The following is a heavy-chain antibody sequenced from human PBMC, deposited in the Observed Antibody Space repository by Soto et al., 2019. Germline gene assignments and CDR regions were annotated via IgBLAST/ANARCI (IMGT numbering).Heavy chain of an antibody. CDR1: GFTFSSYG. CDR3: ARETVGYYGDDY. D-gene: IGHD4-17*01. J-gene: IGHJ4*02. CDR2: IWYDGSNK. Sequence: GGSLRLSCAASGFTFSSYGMHWVRQAPGKGLEWVAVIWYDGSNKYYADSVKGRFTISRDNSKNTLYLQMNSLRAEDTAVYYCARETVGYYGDDYWGQGTLVTASS. V-gene: IGHV3-33*01.